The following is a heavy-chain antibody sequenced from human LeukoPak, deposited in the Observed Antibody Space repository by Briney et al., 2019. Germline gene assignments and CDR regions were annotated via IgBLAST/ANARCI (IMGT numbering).Heavy chain of an antibody. J-gene: IGHJ5*02. D-gene: IGHD2-2*01. Sequence: SETLSLTCTVSGGSISGYYWSWIRQPAGKGLEWIGRIYTSGSTNYNPSLKSRVTMSVDTSKNQFSLKLSSVTAADTAVYYCARDRGEGTEALVVPGAYWFDPWGQGTLVTVSS. CDR1: GGSISGYY. CDR3: ARDRGEGTEALVVPGAYWFDP. CDR2: IYTSGST. V-gene: IGHV4-4*07.